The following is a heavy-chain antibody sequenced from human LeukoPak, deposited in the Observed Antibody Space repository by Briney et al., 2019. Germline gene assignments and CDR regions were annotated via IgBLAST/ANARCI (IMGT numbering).Heavy chain of an antibody. Sequence: GGSLRLSCAASGFTVSSNYMSWVRQAPGKGLEWVSVIYSGGSTYYADSVKGRFTISRDNSKNTLYLQMNSLRAEDTAVYYCARDMGIAAAGTSYYYYYGMDVWGQGTTVTVSS. D-gene: IGHD6-13*01. V-gene: IGHV3-66*01. CDR3: ARDMGIAAAGTSYYYYYGMDV. CDR2: IYSGGST. J-gene: IGHJ6*02. CDR1: GFTVSSNY.